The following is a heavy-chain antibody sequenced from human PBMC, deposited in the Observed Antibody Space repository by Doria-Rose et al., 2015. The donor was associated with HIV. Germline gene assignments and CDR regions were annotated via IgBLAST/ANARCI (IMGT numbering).Heavy chain of an antibody. CDR2: ISRDSGAR. D-gene: IGHD3-3*01. J-gene: IGHJ6*03. CDR1: GFSFESYA. Sequence: VQLVQSGGGLVQPGRSLRLSCVGSGFSFESYAMHWVRLAPGKGLEWVAGISRDSGARGSADSVEGRFTIYRDNAKKSVYLEMRSLRPEDTAFYYCAKAPIIGPKYYFYMDVWGKGTSVTVSS. V-gene: IGHV3-9*01. CDR3: AKAPIIGPKYYFYMDV.